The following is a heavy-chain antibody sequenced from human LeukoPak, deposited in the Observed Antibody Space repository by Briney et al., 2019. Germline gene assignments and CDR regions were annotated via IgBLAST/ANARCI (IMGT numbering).Heavy chain of an antibody. D-gene: IGHD5-18*01. V-gene: IGHV4-39*01. CDR3: ARHGNSDAFDI. J-gene: IGHJ3*02. CDR2: IYYSGST. Sequence: SETLSLTCTVSGGSISSSSYYWGWIRQPPGKGLEWIRSIYYSGSTYYNPSLKSRVTISVDTSKNQFSLKLSSVTAADTAVYYCARHGNSDAFDIWGQGTMVTVSS. CDR1: GGSISSSSYY.